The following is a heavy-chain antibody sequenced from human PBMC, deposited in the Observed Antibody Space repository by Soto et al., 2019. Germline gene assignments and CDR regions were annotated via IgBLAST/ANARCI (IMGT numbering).Heavy chain of an antibody. CDR1: GYTFTSYY. J-gene: IGHJ4*02. D-gene: IGHD6-25*01. CDR2: ISPSAGST. V-gene: IGHV1-46*01. CDR3: ARRKERSGPHYFDS. Sequence: ASVKVSCKASGYTFTSYYMHWVRQAPGQGLEWMGMISPSAGSTSYAQKFQGRVTMTRNTSISTAYMELSSLRSEDTAVYFCARRKERSGPHYFDSWGQGTLVTVSS.